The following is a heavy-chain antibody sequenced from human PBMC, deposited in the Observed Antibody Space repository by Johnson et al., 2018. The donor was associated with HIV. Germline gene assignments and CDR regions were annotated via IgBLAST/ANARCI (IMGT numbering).Heavy chain of an antibody. J-gene: IGHJ3*02. Sequence: QVQLVESGGGLVQPGGSLRLSCAASGFTVSSNYMSWVRQAPGKGLEWVSYISSSGSTIYYADSVKGRFTISRDNAKNSLYLQMNSLRAEDTAVYYCAREGDGGVPVAFDIWGQGTMVTVSS. D-gene: IGHD2-21*01. CDR3: AREGDGGVPVAFDI. CDR1: GFTVSSNY. V-gene: IGHV3-11*04. CDR2: ISSSGSTI.